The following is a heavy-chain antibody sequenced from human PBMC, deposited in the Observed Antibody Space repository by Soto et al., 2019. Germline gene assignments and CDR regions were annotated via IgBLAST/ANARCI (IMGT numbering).Heavy chain of an antibody. CDR2: IYYSGST. J-gene: IGHJ4*02. CDR1: GGSISSYY. D-gene: IGHD2-21*02. Sequence: QVQLQESGPGLVKPSETLSLTCTVSGGSISSYYWSWIRQPPGKGLEWIGYIYYSGSTNYNPSLKSRVTISVDTSKNQFSLKLSSVTAADTAVYYCARMTFDDYFEYWGQGTLVTVSS. CDR3: ARMTFDDYFEY. V-gene: IGHV4-59*01.